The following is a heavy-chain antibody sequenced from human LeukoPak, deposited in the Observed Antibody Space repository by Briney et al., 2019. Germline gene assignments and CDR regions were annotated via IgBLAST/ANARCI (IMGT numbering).Heavy chain of an antibody. Sequence: GGSLRLSCAASGFTVSSNDMSWVRQAPGKGLEWVSYISSSSTIYYADSVKGRFTISRDNSKNTLYLQMNSLRAEDTAVYYCAKDRTVTKGDGMDVWGQGTTVTVSS. J-gene: IGHJ6*02. V-gene: IGHV3-66*03. D-gene: IGHD4-17*01. CDR3: AKDRTVTKGDGMDV. CDR1: GFTVSSND. CDR2: ISSSSTI.